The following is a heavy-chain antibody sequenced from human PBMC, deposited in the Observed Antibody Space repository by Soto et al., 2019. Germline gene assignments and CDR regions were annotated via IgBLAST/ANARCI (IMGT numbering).Heavy chain of an antibody. V-gene: IGHV1-69*06. Sequence: SVKVTCKASGGTFSSCSISWVRQAPGQGLEWMGGIIPIFGTANYAQKFQGRVTITADKSTSTAYMELSSLRSEDTAVYYCARDGCGGDGYYYYNSGMAVWGKGTTVPGSS. CDR1: GGTFSSCS. D-gene: IGHD2-21*02. J-gene: IGHJ6*04. CDR3: ARDGCGGDGYYYYNSGMAV. CDR2: IIPIFGTA.